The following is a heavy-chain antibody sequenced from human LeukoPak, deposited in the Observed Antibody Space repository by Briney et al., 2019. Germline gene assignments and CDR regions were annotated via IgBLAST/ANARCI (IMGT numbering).Heavy chain of an antibody. CDR3: ARDRRDGYNDY. Sequence: GGSLRLSCAASGFTFSSYAMHWVRQAPGKGLEYVSAISSNGGSTYYANSVKGRFTISRDNSKNTLYLQMGSLRAEDMAVYYCARDRRDGYNDYWGQGPLVTVSS. CDR2: ISSNGGST. D-gene: IGHD5-24*01. V-gene: IGHV3-64*01. J-gene: IGHJ4*02. CDR1: GFTFSSYA.